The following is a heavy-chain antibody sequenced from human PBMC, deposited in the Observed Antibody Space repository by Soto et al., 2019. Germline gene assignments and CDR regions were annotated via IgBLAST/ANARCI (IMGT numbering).Heavy chain of an antibody. CDR1: GGSFSGYY. J-gene: IGHJ5*02. V-gene: IGHV4-34*01. CDR2: VNDSGNS. D-gene: IGHD5-12*01. CDR3: ARVRRWLPEEMVDL. Sequence: QVQLHQWGAGQLRASETLSLTCGVSGGSFSGYYWSWIRQPPGKGLEWIGEVNDSGNSNYNPSLQRLVVISVDTPKKEFSLKMNTVTAADTGVYYCARVRRWLPEEMVDLWGQGALVTVSS.